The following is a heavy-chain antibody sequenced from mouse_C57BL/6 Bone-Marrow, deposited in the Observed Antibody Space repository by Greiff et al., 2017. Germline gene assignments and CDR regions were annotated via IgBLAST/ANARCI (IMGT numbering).Heavy chain of an antibody. D-gene: IGHD1-1*01. J-gene: IGHJ2*01. V-gene: IGHV1-15*01. CDR1: GYTFTDYE. CDR2: IDPETGGT. CDR3: ITTVPNCFDY. Sequence: VQLQQSGAELVRPGASVTLSCKASGYTFTDYEMHWVKQTPVHGLEWIGAIDPETGGTAYNQKFKGKAILTADKSSSTAYMELRSLTSEDSAVYYCITTVPNCFDYWGQGTTLTVSS.